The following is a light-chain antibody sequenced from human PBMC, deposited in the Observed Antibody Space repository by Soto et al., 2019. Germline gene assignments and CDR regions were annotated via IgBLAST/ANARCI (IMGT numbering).Light chain of an antibody. V-gene: IGKV3-20*01. CDR2: GAS. Sequence: EIVWRQTAGNRALSPGGRATLSCRASQSLTTRNLAWYQHIPGQAPRLLIYGASSRATGIPDRFSGSGYGTDFTLSVRGLEPEDSAVYYCQQYSSSPETFGQGTKVDIK. J-gene: IGKJ1*01. CDR1: QSLTTRN. CDR3: QQYSSSPET.